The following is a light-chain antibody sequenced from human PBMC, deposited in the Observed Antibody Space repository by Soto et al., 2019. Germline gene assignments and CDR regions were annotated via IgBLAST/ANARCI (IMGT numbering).Light chain of an antibody. Sequence: CARNQAPAASRAPGETVTISCPGNNSDVGGYNYVSWYQQYPGKAPKLIIYEVNERPSGVPDRFSGSKSGNTASLTVSGLQTADEADYYCSSYAGSNWYVFGTGTKVTV. V-gene: IGLV2-8*01. CDR1: NSDVGGYNY. CDR2: EVN. J-gene: IGLJ1*01. CDR3: SSYAGSNWYV.